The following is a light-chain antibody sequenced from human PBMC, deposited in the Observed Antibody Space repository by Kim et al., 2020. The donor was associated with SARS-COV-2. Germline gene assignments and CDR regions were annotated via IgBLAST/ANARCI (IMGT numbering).Light chain of an antibody. Sequence: DIQMTQSPSSLSASVGDRVTITCQASQDISNYLNWYQQKPGKAPKLLIYDASNLETGVPSRFSGSGSGTDFTFTISSLQPEDIATYYCQQYDNLPITFGQVTRLGIK. CDR3: QQYDNLPIT. CDR1: QDISNY. CDR2: DAS. J-gene: IGKJ5*01. V-gene: IGKV1-33*01.